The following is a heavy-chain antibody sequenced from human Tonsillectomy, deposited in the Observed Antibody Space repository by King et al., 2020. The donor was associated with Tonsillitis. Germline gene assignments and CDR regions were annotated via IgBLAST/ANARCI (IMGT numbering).Heavy chain of an antibody. CDR3: ARVRXXVRGVVQYYFDY. D-gene: IGHD3-10*01. J-gene: IGHJ4*02. CDR1: GFTVSSNY. CDR2: IYSGGST. Sequence: QLVQSGGGLVQPGGSLRLSCAASGFTVSSNYMSWVRQAPGKGLEWVSVIYSGGSTYYADSVKGRFTISRDNSKNTLYLQMNSLRAEDTAGYYCARVRXXVRGVVQYYFDYWGQGTLVTVS. V-gene: IGHV3-66*01.